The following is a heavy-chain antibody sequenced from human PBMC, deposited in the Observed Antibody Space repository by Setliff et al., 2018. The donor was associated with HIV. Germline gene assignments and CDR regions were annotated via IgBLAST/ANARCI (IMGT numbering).Heavy chain of an antibody. CDR1: GGSISSNNYF. J-gene: IGHJ6*03. CDR2: IYYSGST. V-gene: IGHV4-39*01. Sequence: SETLSLTCTVSGGSISSNNYFWGWIRQPPEKGLEWIGSIYYSGSTYYNPSLKSRVTISIDTSRNQFSLKLSSVTAADTAVYYCATSTVTTFLDYYYYMDVWGKGTTVTVSS. D-gene: IGHD4-4*01. CDR3: ATSTVTTFLDYYYYMDV.